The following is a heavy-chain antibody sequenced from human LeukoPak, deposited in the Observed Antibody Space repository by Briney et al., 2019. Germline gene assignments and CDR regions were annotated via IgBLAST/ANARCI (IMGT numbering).Heavy chain of an antibody. J-gene: IGHJ4*02. V-gene: IGHV4-34*01. D-gene: IGHD6-6*01. CDR1: GGSFRGYY. CDR2: INHSGST. CDR3: ARVDEGSSPTFDY. Sequence: PSETLSLTCAVYGGSFRGYYWSWIRQPPGKGPEWIGEINHSGSTNYNPTLKSRVTISVDTSKNQFSLKLSSVTAADTAVYYCARVDEGSSPTFDYWGQGTLVTVSS.